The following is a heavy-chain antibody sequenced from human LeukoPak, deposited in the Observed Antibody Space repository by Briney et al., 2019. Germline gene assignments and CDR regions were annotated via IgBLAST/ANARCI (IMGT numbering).Heavy chain of an antibody. V-gene: IGHV1-2*02. CDR3: ARRGAEYTTSSYGWFDP. J-gene: IGHJ5*02. CDR2: INPNSGGT. D-gene: IGHD6-6*01. Sequence: ASVKVSCKSSGYTFTGYFIHWVRQAPGQGLEWMGWINPNSGGTNYAQNFQGRVTMTRDTSISTTYMELTRQTSDDTAVYYCARRGAEYTTSSYGWFDPWGQGTLVTVSS. CDR1: GYTFTGYF.